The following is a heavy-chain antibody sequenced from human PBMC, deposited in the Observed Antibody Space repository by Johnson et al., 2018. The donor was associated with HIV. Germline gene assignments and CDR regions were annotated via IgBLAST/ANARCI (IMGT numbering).Heavy chain of an antibody. CDR1: GFTFSSYP. D-gene: IGHD3-3*01. J-gene: IGHJ3*02. CDR2: ISYDGGSK. V-gene: IGHV3-30-3*01. CDR3: ARGSYNCWSGEREAFDI. Sequence: QVQLVESGGGVVQPGRSLRLSCAASGFTFSSYPMHWVRQAPGKGLEWVAVISYDGGSKYYADSVKGRFTISRDNSKNTLYLQMNSLRAEDTAVYYCARGSYNCWSGEREAFDIWGQGTMVTVSS.